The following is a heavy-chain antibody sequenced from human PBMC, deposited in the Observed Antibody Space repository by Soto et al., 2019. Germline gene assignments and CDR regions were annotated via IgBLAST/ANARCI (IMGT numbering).Heavy chain of an antibody. D-gene: IGHD2-15*01. Sequence: SVKGSCKAAGYTMSSYTISWVSQTTGQGLEWMGRISPILGIANYAQKFQGRVTITADKSTSTAYMELSSLRSEDTAVYYCAREYWGYCSGGSCYLRYYYYYMDVWGKGTTVTVSS. CDR1: GYTMSSYT. V-gene: IGHV1-69*04. CDR2: ISPILGIA. CDR3: AREYWGYCSGGSCYLRYYYYYMDV. J-gene: IGHJ6*03.